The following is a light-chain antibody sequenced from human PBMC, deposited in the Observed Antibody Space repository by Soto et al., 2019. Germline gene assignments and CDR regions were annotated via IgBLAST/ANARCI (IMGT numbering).Light chain of an antibody. CDR3: QHYDSYSWT. V-gene: IGKV1-5*03. J-gene: IGKJ1*01. CDR2: KAS. CDR1: QSISGW. Sequence: DIQMTQSPSTLSASVGDRVTITCRASQSISGWLAWYQQKPGKPPKFLIYKASSVYIGVPSRFSGRGSGTEFTLTISSLQPDDFATYYCQHYDSYSWTFGQGTKVEIK.